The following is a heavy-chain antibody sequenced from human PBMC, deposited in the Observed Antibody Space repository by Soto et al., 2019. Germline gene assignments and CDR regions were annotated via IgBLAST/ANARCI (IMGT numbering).Heavy chain of an antibody. CDR2: IYSGGST. J-gene: IGHJ4*02. V-gene: IGHV3-66*01. D-gene: IGHD6-19*01. Sequence: EVQLVESGGGLVQPGGSLRLSCAASGFTVSSNYMSWVRQAPGKGLEWVSVIYSGGSTYYADSVKGRFTSSRDNSKNTLYLQMNSLRAEDTAVYYCAREIRVGSGWHGDYWGQGTLVTVSS. CDR3: AREIRVGSGWHGDY. CDR1: GFTVSSNY.